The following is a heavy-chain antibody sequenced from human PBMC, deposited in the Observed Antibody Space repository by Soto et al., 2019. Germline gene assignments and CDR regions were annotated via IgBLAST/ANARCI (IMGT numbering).Heavy chain of an antibody. CDR1: GFTFSSYW. V-gene: IGHV3-74*01. J-gene: IGHJ5*02. Sequence: EVQLVESGGGLVQPGGSLRLSCAASGFTFSSYWMHWVRQAPGKGLVWVSRINSDGSSTSYADSVKGRFTISRDNAKNTLYLQMNSLRAEDTAVYYCARDRTDSSSWDEYNWFDPWGQGTLVTVSS. D-gene: IGHD6-13*01. CDR3: ARDRTDSSSWDEYNWFDP. CDR2: INSDGSST.